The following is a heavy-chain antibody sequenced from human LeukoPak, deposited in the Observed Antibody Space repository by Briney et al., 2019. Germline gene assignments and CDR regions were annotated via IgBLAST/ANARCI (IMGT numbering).Heavy chain of an antibody. Sequence: GGSLRLSCAASGFTVSSNYMSWVRQAPGKGLEWVSVIYSGGSTYYADSVKGRFTISRDNSKNTLYLQMNSLRAEDTAVYYCAKDRFGGSYYYSDYWGQGTLVTVSS. CDR1: GFTVSSNY. D-gene: IGHD1-26*01. V-gene: IGHV3-66*01. J-gene: IGHJ4*02. CDR2: IYSGGST. CDR3: AKDRFGGSYYYSDY.